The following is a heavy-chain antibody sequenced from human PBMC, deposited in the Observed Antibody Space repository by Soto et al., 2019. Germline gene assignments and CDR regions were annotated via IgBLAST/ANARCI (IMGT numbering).Heavy chain of an antibody. D-gene: IGHD3-22*01. J-gene: IGHJ4*02. V-gene: IGHV4-31*03. CDR1: GGSMNSGGNY. Sequence: QVQLQESGPGLVKPSQTLSLTCSVSGGSMNSGGNYWSWIRQHPGKGLEWIGYIYYSGSTYYNPSLRSRVIIVIDMSKYQFSLELSSVSAADTAVYYCASQYYYDGRGYNFDYWGQGTLVTVSS. CDR2: IYYSGST. CDR3: ASQYYYDGRGYNFDY.